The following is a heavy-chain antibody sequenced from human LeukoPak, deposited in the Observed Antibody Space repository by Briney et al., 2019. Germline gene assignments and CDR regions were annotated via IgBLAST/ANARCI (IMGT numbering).Heavy chain of an antibody. CDR3: ARGSGNSGENDY. CDR1: GGTFSSYA. Sequence: SVKDSCKASGGTFSSYAISWVRQAPGQGLEWMGRIIPILGIANYAQKFQGRVTITTDESTTTAYMELSSLRSEDTAVYYCARGSGNSGENDYWGQGTLVTVSS. V-gene: IGHV1-69*04. D-gene: IGHD1-7*01. CDR2: IIPILGIA. J-gene: IGHJ4*02.